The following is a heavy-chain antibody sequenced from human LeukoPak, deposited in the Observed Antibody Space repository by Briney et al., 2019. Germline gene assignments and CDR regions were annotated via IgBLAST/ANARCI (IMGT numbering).Heavy chain of an antibody. V-gene: IGHV1-2*02. CDR3: ARGGYSGSYGWFDP. Sequence: ASVKVSCKASGYTFIGYYVHWVRQAPGQGLEWMGWVNPNSGGTDYAQKFQGRVTMTRDTSISTAYMELSRLRSDDTAVYYCARGGYSGSYGWFDPWGQGTLVTVSS. CDR2: VNPNSGGT. D-gene: IGHD1-26*01. CDR1: GYTFIGYY. J-gene: IGHJ5*02.